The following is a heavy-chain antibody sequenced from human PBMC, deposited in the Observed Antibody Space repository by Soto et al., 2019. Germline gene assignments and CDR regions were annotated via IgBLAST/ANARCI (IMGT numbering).Heavy chain of an antibody. D-gene: IGHD3-22*01. V-gene: IGHV3-33*01. J-gene: IGHJ6*02. CDR3: ARDIHTYSSGYYYYYYGMDV. CDR1: GFTFSSYG. Sequence: GGSLRLSCAASGFTFSSYGMHWVRQAPGKGLEWVAVIWYDGSNKYYADSVKGRFTISRDNSKNTLYLQMNSLRAEDTAVYYCARDIHTYSSGYYYYYYGMDVWGQGTTVTVSS. CDR2: IWYDGSNK.